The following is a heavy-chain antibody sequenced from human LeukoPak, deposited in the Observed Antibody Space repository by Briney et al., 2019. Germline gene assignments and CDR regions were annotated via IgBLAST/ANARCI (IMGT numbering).Heavy chain of an antibody. V-gene: IGHV3-23*01. CDR1: GFTFSSYA. CDR3: AKVRDSSGYYYDY. D-gene: IGHD3-22*01. J-gene: IGHJ4*02. CDR2: ISGSGGST. Sequence: GGSLRLSCAASGFTFSSYAMSWVRQAPGKGLEWVSAISGSGGSTYYADSVRGRFTISRDNSKNTLYLQMNSLRAEDTAVYYCAKVRDSSGYYYDYWGQGTLVTVSS.